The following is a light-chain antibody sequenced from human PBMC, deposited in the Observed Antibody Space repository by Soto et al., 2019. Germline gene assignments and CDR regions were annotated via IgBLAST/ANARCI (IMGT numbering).Light chain of an antibody. J-gene: IGKJ1*01. CDR3: QQYHSYRT. CDR2: DAS. CDR1: QSISGW. Sequence: DLQMTQSPSTLSASVGDRVTITCRASQSISGWLAWYQQKPGKAPKLLIYDASSLESGVPSRFSGSGSGTEFTLTISSLQPDDFATYYCQQYHSYRTFGQGTKVEIK. V-gene: IGKV1-5*01.